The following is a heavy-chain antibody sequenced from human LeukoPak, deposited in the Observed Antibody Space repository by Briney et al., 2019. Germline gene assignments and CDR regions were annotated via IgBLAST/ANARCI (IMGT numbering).Heavy chain of an antibody. V-gene: IGHV5-10-1*01. CDR2: IDPSDSYT. D-gene: IGHD3-10*01. Sequence: GESLKISFQGSGYRFTSYWISWGRPMPGKGLGWMGRIDPSDSYTNYSPSFQGHVTISADKSISTAYLQWSSLKASDTAMYYCARSLYYYGSGSSEFDYWGQGTLVTVSS. CDR1: GYRFTSYW. CDR3: ARSLYYYGSGSSEFDY. J-gene: IGHJ4*02.